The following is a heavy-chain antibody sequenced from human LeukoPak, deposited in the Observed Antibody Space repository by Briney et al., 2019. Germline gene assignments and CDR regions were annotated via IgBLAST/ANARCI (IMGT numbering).Heavy chain of an antibody. V-gene: IGHV4-30-4*01. CDR3: ADRTYSSSSEFDY. CDR1: GGSISSGDYY. D-gene: IGHD6-6*01. CDR2: IYYSGST. J-gene: IGHJ4*02. Sequence: SETLSLTCTVSGGSISSGDYYWSWIRQPPGKGLEWIGYIYYSGSTYYNPSLKSRVTISVDTSKNQFSLKLSSVTAADTAVYYCADRTYSSSSEFDYWGQGTLVTVSS.